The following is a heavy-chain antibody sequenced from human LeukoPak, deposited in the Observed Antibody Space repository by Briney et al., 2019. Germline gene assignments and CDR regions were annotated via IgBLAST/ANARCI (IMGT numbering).Heavy chain of an antibody. J-gene: IGHJ4*02. CDR3: ASLGYGSGSYYKRGSEDY. V-gene: IGHV3-33*01. Sequence: GRSLRLSCAASGFTFSSYGMHWVRQAPGKGLEWVAVIWYDGSNKYYADSVKGRFTISRDNSKNTLYLQMNSLRAEDTAVYYCASLGYGSGSYYKRGSEDYWGQGTLVTVSS. CDR2: IWYDGSNK. CDR1: GFTFSSYG. D-gene: IGHD3-10*01.